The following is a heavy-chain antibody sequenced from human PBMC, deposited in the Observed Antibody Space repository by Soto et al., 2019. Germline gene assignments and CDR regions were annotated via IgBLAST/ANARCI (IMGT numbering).Heavy chain of an antibody. CDR2: ISHVETT. CDR1: GVTISYGGYS. CDR3: ARGGGYDSFDF. Sequence: SETLSLTCSASGVTISYGGYSWSWIRQSPGKGLEWLGYISHVETTYYNPSFQSRLSLSIDRTRNQFSLSLSSMTAADKAVYYCARGGGYDSFDFWGQGIQVTVSS. D-gene: IGHD3-3*01. J-gene: IGHJ4*02. V-gene: IGHV4-30-2*06.